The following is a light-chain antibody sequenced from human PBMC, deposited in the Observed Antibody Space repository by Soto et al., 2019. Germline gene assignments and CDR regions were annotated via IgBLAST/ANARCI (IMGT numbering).Light chain of an antibody. V-gene: IGKV4-1*01. CDR2: DAS. CDR3: QQYHGYSLT. Sequence: DIVMTQSPDSLAVSLGERATINCKFSQSVLYSSNNKNYLAWYQQKPGKAPKLLIYDASTLQSGVPSRFSGSESGTEFILTISGLQPDDFATYYCQQYHGYSLTFGQGTKVDIK. J-gene: IGKJ1*01. CDR1: QSVLYSSNNKNY.